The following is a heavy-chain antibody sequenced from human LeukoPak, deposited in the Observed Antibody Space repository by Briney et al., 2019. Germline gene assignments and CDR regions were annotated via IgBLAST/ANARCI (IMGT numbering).Heavy chain of an antibody. Sequence: ASVKVSCKASGYTFTSYGISWVRQATGQGLEWMGWISAYNGNTNYAQKLQGRFTMTTDTSTSTAYMELRSLRSDDTAVYYCARVMGITIFGVVIIQAFDYWGQGTLVTVSS. V-gene: IGHV1-18*01. J-gene: IGHJ4*02. CDR3: ARVMGITIFGVVIIQAFDY. CDR2: ISAYNGNT. CDR1: GYTFTSYG. D-gene: IGHD3-3*01.